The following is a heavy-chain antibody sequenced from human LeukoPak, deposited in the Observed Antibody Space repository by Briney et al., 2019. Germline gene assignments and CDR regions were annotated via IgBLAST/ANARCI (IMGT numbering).Heavy chain of an antibody. CDR1: GYTLTELS. CDR2: FDPEDGET. Sequence: ASVQVSCKVSGYTLTELSMHWVRQAPGKGLEWMGGFDPEDGETIYAQKFQGRVTMTEDTSTGTAYMELSSLRSEDTAVYYCATNLSYGSGSYYNKGGYYYYYYGMDVWGQGTTVTVSS. V-gene: IGHV1-24*01. CDR3: ATNLSYGSGSYYNKGGYYYYYYGMDV. J-gene: IGHJ6*02. D-gene: IGHD3-10*01.